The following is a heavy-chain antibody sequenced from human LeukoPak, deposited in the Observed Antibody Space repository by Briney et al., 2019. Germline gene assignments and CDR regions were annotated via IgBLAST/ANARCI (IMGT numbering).Heavy chain of an antibody. CDR2: IYYGGRT. CDR1: GGSISSHY. J-gene: IGHJ6*03. Sequence: SETLSLTCSVSGGSISSHYWTWVRQPPGQALEFIGYIYYGGRTQYNPSLKSRVTMTMDTSKNQFSLRLNSVSAADTAVYYCAREVTVADTFYFYMDVWGKGTTVTVSS. CDR3: AREVTVADTFYFYMDV. V-gene: IGHV4-59*11. D-gene: IGHD6-19*01.